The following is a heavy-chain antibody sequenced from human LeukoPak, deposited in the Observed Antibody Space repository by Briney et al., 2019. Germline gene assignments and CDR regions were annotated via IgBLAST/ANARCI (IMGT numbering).Heavy chain of an antibody. CDR2: IRYDGSNK. D-gene: IGHD3-10*01. V-gene: IGHV3-30*02. J-gene: IGHJ4*02. CDR1: GFTFSSYG. CDR3: AKDRRGLWFGESYYFDY. Sequence: GGSLRLSCAASGFTFSSYGMHWVRQAPGKGLEWVAFIRYDGSNKYYADSVKGRFTISRDNSKNTLYLQMNSLRAEDTAVYYCAKDRRGLWFGESYYFDYWGQGTLVTVSS.